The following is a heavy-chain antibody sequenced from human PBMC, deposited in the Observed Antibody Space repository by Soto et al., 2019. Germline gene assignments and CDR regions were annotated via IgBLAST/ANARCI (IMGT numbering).Heavy chain of an antibody. J-gene: IGHJ6*02. D-gene: IGHD3-3*01. Sequence: GGSLRLSCAASGFTFSSYAMSWVRQAPGKGLEWVSAISGSGGSTYYADSVKGRFTISRDNSKNTLYLQMNSLRAEDTAVYYCAKAGYDFWSGYFTGGDYYYGMDVWGQGTTVTVS. CDR3: AKAGYDFWSGYFTGGDYYYGMDV. V-gene: IGHV3-23*01. CDR1: GFTFSSYA. CDR2: ISGSGGST.